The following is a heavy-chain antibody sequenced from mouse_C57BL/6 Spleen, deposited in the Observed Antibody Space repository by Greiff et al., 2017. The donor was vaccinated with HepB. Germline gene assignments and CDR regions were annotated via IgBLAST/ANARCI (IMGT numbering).Heavy chain of an antibody. V-gene: IGHV5-17*01. J-gene: IGHJ4*01. CDR3: ARAYYYGSSYAMDY. D-gene: IGHD1-1*01. CDR1: GFTFSDYG. Sequence: DVQLVESGGGLVKPGGSLKLSCAASGFTFSDYGMHWVRQAPEKGLEWVAYISSGSSTSYYADTVKGRFTISRDNAKNTLFLQMTSLRSEDTAMYYCARAYYYGSSYAMDYWGQGTSVTVSS. CDR2: ISSGSSTS.